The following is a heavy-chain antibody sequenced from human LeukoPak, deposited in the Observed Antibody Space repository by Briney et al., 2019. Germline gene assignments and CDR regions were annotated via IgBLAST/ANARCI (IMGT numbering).Heavy chain of an antibody. Sequence: SETLSLTCTVSGGSISSRNYYWGWIRQPPGKGLEWIGSIYYSGSTYYNPSLKSRVTISEDTSKNQFSLKLSSVTAADTAVYYCARGTPDFWSGCYFDYWGQGTLVTVSS. CDR1: GGSISSRNYY. CDR2: IYYSGST. J-gene: IGHJ4*02. V-gene: IGHV4-39*07. D-gene: IGHD3-3*01. CDR3: ARGTPDFWSGCYFDY.